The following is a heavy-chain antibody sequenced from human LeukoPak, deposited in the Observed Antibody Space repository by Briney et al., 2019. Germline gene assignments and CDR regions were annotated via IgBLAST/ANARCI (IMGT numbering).Heavy chain of an antibody. J-gene: IGHJ4*02. Sequence: GGSLRLSCAASGFTFSSYPMHWVRQAAGKGLEWVGVISYDGSNKYSADSVKGRFTISRDNSKNTLYLQVSSLRAEDTAVYYCARDGGGYYASGTHYYFDCWGQGTLVTVSS. CDR3: ARDGGGYYASGTHYYFDC. CDR1: GFTFSSYP. CDR2: ISYDGSNK. D-gene: IGHD3-10*01. V-gene: IGHV3-30-3*01.